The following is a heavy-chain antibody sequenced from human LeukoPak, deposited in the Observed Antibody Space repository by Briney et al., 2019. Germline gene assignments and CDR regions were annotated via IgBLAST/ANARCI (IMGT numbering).Heavy chain of an antibody. Sequence: PSETLSLTCTVSGGSVSSGSYYWRWIRQPPGKGLEWIVYIYYSGSTNYNPSLKSRVTISVDTSKNQFSLKLSSVTAADTAVYYCARDSLWGYFYYGMDVWGQGTTVTVSS. V-gene: IGHV4-61*01. D-gene: IGHD3-10*01. CDR1: GGSVSSGSYY. J-gene: IGHJ6*02. CDR2: IYYSGST. CDR3: ARDSLWGYFYYGMDV.